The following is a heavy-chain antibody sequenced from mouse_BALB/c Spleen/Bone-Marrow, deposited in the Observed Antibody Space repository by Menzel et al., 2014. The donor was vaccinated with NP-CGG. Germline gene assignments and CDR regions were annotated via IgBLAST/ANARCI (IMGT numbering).Heavy chain of an antibody. Sequence: DLVKPGASVKLSRKASGYTFTSYRINWIKQRPGQGLEWIGRIAPGSGSTYYNEMFKGKATLTVDTSSSTAYIQLSSLSSEDSAVYFCARSRDGYFDVWGAGTTVTVSS. CDR1: GYTFTSYR. J-gene: IGHJ1*01. V-gene: IGHV1S41*01. CDR2: IAPGSGST. CDR3: ARSRDGYFDV.